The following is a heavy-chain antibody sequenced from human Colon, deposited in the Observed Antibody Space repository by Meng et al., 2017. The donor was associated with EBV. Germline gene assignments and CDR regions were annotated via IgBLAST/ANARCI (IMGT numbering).Heavy chain of an antibody. V-gene: IGHV4-31*02. Sequence: QVQLQESGPGLVKPSQTLSLTCTVSGGSISSGNHYWSWIRQHPGKGLEYIGYIYYSGSTYYNPSLKSRVIISVDTSKNQFSLRLNSVTAADTAVYYCASLYGDSSVWYLDLWGRGTLVTVPQ. CDR2: IYYSGST. CDR1: GGSISSGNHY. D-gene: IGHD4-17*01. J-gene: IGHJ2*01. CDR3: ASLYGDSSVWYLDL.